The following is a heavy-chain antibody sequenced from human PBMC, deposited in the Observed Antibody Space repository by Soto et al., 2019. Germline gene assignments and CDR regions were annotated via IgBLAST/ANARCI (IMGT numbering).Heavy chain of an antibody. CDR1: GFSFSSFA. V-gene: IGHV3-23*01. CDR3: AKWAVLMTKSGGGWNWFDP. Sequence: EVQLLESGGTLVQPGESLRLSCEVSGFSFSSFAMNWVRQAPGEGLEWVSSIRGTATSYADSVKGRFTISRDNSKNTVYLQINTPRGEGTAVYYLAKWAVLMTKSGGGWNWFDPWGQGTLVIVSS. D-gene: IGHD3-10*01. CDR2: IRGTAT. J-gene: IGHJ5*02.